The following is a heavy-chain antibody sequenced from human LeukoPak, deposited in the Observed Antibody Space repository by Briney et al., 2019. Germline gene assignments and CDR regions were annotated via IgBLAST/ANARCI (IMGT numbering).Heavy chain of an antibody. CDR3: AKRWQGNSRALDY. V-gene: IGHV3-23*01. CDR1: GFTFSDYA. Sequence: GGSLRLSCAASGFTFSDYAITWVRQAPGKGLEWVSAISGSGGTTYYADSVKGRFTISRDNSKNTLYLQMNSLRAEDTAIYFCAKRWQGNSRALDYWGRGTLVTVSS. CDR2: ISGSGGTT. J-gene: IGHJ4*02. D-gene: IGHD4-23*01.